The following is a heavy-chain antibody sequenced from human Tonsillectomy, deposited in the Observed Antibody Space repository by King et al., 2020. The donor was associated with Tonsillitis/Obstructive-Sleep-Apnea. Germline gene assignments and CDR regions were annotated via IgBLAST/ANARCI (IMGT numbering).Heavy chain of an antibody. CDR1: GGSISSSSYY. D-gene: IGHD5-18*01. J-gene: IGHJ4*02. Sequence: LQLQESGPGLVKPSETLSLTCTVSGGSISSSSYYWGWIRQPPGKGLEGIGSIYYSGSTYSNPPLKSRVSISVDTSKNQFSLKLSSVTAADTAVYYCARRDTEYFDYWGQGTLVTVSS. CDR2: IYYSGST. V-gene: IGHV4-39*01. CDR3: ARRDTEYFDY.